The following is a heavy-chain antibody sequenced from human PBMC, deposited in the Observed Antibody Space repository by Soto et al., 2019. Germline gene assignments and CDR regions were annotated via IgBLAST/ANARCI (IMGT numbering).Heavy chain of an antibody. CDR3: ARGTVTPPYYYYGMDV. D-gene: IGHD4-17*01. Sequence: QVQLVQSGAEVKKPGSSVKVSCKASGGTFSSYAISWVRQAPGQGLEWMGGIIPIFGTANYAQKFQGRVTITADESTSTAYMDLSSLSSEDTAVYYCARGTVTPPYYYYGMDVWGQGTTVTVSS. J-gene: IGHJ6*02. V-gene: IGHV1-69*12. CDR1: GGTFSSYA. CDR2: IIPIFGTA.